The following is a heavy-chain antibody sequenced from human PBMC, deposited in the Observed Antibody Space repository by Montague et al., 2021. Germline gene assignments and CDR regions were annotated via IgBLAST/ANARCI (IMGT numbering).Heavy chain of an antibody. Sequence: SLRLSCALSGFTSIDHAIHWVRQGPRKGLEWVSGIMWNSGETGYSDSVKTRFSISRDKGERTASLQMNNLRPEDSALYYCVNDVLSGGAEVWGQGTTV. J-gene: IGHJ6*02. CDR2: IMWNSGET. CDR3: VNDVLSGGAEV. D-gene: IGHD1-26*01. V-gene: IGHV3-9*02. CDR1: GFTSIDHA.